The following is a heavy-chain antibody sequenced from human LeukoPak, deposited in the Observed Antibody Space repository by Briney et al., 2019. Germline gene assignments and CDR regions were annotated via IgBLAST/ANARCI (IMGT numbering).Heavy chain of an antibody. CDR3: ARRFAAADPYFDY. J-gene: IGHJ4*02. Sequence: AGESLKISCKGSGYSFTSYWIGWVRQMPGKGLEWMGIIYPGDSDTRYSPSFQGQVTISADKSISTAYPQWSSLKASDTAMYYCARRFAAADPYFDYWGQGTLVTVSS. CDR1: GYSFTSYW. V-gene: IGHV5-51*01. D-gene: IGHD6-13*01. CDR2: IYPGDSDT.